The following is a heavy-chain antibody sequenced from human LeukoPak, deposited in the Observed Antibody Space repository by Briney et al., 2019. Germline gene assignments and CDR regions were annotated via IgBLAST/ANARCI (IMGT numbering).Heavy chain of an antibody. V-gene: IGHV4-39*01. CDR2: IYYSGST. D-gene: IGHD3-3*01. J-gene: IGHJ4*02. CDR3: ARRHVWSGYQVLDY. Sequence: PSETLSLTCAVSGGSISSSNWWSWVRQPPGKGLEWIGSIYYSGSTYYNPSLKSRVTVSVDTSKNQFSLKLSSVTAADTAVHYCARRHVWSGYQVLDYWGQGTLVTVSS. CDR1: GGSISSSNW.